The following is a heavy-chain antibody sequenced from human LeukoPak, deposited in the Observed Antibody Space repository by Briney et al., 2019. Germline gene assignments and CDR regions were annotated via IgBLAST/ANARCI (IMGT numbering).Heavy chain of an antibody. Sequence: GGSLRLSCAASGFTFSSYAMSWVRQAPVKGLEWVSAISGSGGSTYYADSVKGRFTISRDNSKNTLYLQMNSLRAEDTAVYYCAKGSLDYYDSSGYYFDYWGQGTLVTVSS. CDR3: AKGSLDYYDSSGYYFDY. D-gene: IGHD3-22*01. CDR1: GFTFSSYA. CDR2: ISGSGGST. J-gene: IGHJ4*02. V-gene: IGHV3-23*01.